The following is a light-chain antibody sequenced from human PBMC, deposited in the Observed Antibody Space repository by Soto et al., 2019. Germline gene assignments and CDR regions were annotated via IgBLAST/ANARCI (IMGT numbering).Light chain of an antibody. V-gene: IGKV2-28*01. J-gene: IGKJ4*01. CDR3: MQAVQTPQGLT. CDR1: QSLLHSNGYNY. CDR2: LGS. Sequence: DIVMTQSPLSLTVTPGEPASISCRSSQSLLHSNGYNYVDWYVQKPGQSPQLLISLGSHRASGVPDRFSGSGSGTDFTLKIRRVEAEDVGVYYCMQAVQTPQGLTFGGGTKVEIK.